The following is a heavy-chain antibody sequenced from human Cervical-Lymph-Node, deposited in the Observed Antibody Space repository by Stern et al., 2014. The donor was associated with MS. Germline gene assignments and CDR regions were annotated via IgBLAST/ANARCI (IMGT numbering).Heavy chain of an antibody. CDR2: INPNNGGT. V-gene: IGHV1-2*02. Sequence: QVQLVQSGAEVKKPGASVKVSCKTSGYTFSAKYLHWIRQAPGHGLEWMGWINPNNGGTNYAHNFQGRVTMTSDRSITTVYMELSSLRSDDTAVFFCARDSGRSGWYDDFDYWGQGTL. CDR1: GYTFSAKY. D-gene: IGHD6-19*01. CDR3: ARDSGRSGWYDDFDY. J-gene: IGHJ4*02.